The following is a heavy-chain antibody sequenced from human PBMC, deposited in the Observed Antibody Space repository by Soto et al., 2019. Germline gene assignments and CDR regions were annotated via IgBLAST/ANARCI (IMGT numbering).Heavy chain of an antibody. CDR3: ARDLRGSPDY. CDR1: GFTFSSYW. V-gene: IGHV3-74*03. J-gene: IGHJ4*02. CDR2: INPDGGTT. D-gene: IGHD1-26*01. Sequence: EGQLVESGGGLVQPGGSLRLSCTASGFTFSSYWMNWVRQAPGKGLDWVSLINPDGGTTTYAESVKGRFTICRDNAKNTVYLQMTSLRVEDTAVYYCARDLRGSPDYWGQGTLVTVSS.